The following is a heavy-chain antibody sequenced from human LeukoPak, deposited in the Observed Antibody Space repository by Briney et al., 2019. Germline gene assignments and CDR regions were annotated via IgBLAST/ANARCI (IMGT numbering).Heavy chain of an antibody. Sequence: ASVKVSCKASGYTFTSYDINWVRQATGQGLEWMGWMNPNSGNTGYAQKFQGGVTITRNTSISTAYMELSSLRSEDTAVYYCARDQSLVWSGYIEDAFDIWGQGTMVTVSS. CDR3: ARDQSLVWSGYIEDAFDI. J-gene: IGHJ3*02. CDR1: GYTFTSYD. D-gene: IGHD3-3*01. CDR2: MNPNSGNT. V-gene: IGHV1-8*03.